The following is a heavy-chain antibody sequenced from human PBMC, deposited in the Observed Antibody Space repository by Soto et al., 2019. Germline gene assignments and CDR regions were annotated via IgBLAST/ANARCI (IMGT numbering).Heavy chain of an antibody. Sequence: PSETLSLTCTVSGGSISSGDYYWSWVRQPPGKGLEWIGYIYYTGTTYYNPSLKSRVTISLDMPKNQFSVSLTSVTASDTAVYYCATDHRLDTGRGGYYYYAMDVWGQETSVTVSS. J-gene: IGHJ6*02. V-gene: IGHV4-30-4*01. CDR1: GGSISSGDYY. D-gene: IGHD2-2*02. CDR3: ATDHRLDTGRGGYYYYAMDV. CDR2: IYYTGTT.